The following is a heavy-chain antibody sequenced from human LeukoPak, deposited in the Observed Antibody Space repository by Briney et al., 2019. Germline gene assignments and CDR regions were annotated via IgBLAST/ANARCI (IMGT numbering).Heavy chain of an antibody. D-gene: IGHD4-23*01. J-gene: IGHJ4*02. V-gene: IGHV1-46*02. CDR2: INPSGGST. CDR1: GGTFNSYA. Sequence: GASVKVSCKASGGTFNSYAISWVRQAPGQGLEWMGIINPSGGSTSYAQKFQGRVTMTRDMSTSTVYMELSSLRSEDTAVYYCARDRTTVVTPDLGYWGQGTLVTVSS. CDR3: ARDRTTVVTPDLGY.